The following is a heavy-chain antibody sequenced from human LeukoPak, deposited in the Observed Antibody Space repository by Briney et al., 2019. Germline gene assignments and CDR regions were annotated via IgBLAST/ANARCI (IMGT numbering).Heavy chain of an antibody. V-gene: IGHV3-48*01. CDR2: ISSSSSTI. CDR3: ARWDKSFYCSSTSCPDY. Sequence: GGSLRLSCAASGFTFSSYSMNRVRQAPGKGLEWVSYISSSSSTIYYADSVKGRFTISRDNAKNSLYLQMNSLRAEDTAVYYCARWDKSFYCSSTSCPDYWGQGTLVTVSS. D-gene: IGHD2-2*01. CDR1: GFTFSSYS. J-gene: IGHJ4*02.